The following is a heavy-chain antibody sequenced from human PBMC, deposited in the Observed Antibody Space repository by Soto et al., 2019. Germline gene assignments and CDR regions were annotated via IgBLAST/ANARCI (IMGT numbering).Heavy chain of an antibody. Sequence: EVQLVESGGGLVQPGGSLRLSCAASGFTVTSSYISWVRQAPGKRLEWVSTIYSSGSTYYADSVRGRFIISRDISEKTVDLQMNSLTVEDTAVYYCAREASGSGWWSQGSFESWGQGTLVTVSS. D-gene: IGHD6-19*01. V-gene: IGHV3-66*01. CDR1: GFTVTSSY. CDR3: AREASGSGWWSQGSFES. CDR2: IYSSGST. J-gene: IGHJ5*01.